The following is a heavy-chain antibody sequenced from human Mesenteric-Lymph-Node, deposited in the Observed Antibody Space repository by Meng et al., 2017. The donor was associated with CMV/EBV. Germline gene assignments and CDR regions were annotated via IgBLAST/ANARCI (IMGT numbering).Heavy chain of an antibody. V-gene: IGHV3-23*01. CDR1: GFTFSSYA. D-gene: IGHD2-8*02. J-gene: IGHJ4*02. Sequence: CAASGFTFSSYAMSWVRQAPGKGLEWVSGISGSGGSTYYADSVKGRFTISKDYSKNTLFLQMNSLKTEDTAVYYCTIRDTYGSTGGYWGQGTLVTVSS. CDR3: TIRDTYGSTGGY. CDR2: ISGSGGST.